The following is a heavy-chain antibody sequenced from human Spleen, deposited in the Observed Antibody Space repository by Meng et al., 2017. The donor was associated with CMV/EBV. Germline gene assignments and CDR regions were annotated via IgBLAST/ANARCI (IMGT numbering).Heavy chain of an antibody. D-gene: IGHD5-12*01. CDR1: GFTFSSYS. CDR2: ISSSSSYI. Sequence: ETLSLTCAASGFTFSSYSMNWVRQAPGKGLEWVSSISSSSSYIYYADSVKGRFTISRDNAKNSLYLQMNSLRAEDTAVYYCARTVGYSGYDPGDYWGQGTLVTVSS. CDR3: ARTVGYSGYDPGDY. J-gene: IGHJ4*02. V-gene: IGHV3-21*01.